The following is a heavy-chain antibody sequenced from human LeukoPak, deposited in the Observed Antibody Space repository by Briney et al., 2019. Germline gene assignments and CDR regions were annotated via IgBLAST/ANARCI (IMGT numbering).Heavy chain of an antibody. D-gene: IGHD5-12*01. V-gene: IGHV4-39*07. J-gene: IGHJ4*02. CDR3: ARARFSGYDLDY. Sequence: SETLSLTCTVSGGSISGSSYYWGWIRQPPGKGLEWIGSIYYSGSTNYNPSLKSRVTISVDTSKNQFSLKLSSVTAADTAVYYCARARFSGYDLDYWGQGTLVTVSS. CDR1: GGSISGSSYY. CDR2: IYYSGST.